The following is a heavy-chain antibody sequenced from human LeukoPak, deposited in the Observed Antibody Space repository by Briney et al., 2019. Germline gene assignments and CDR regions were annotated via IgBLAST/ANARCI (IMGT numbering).Heavy chain of an antibody. V-gene: IGHV3-21*01. J-gene: IGHJ6*02. D-gene: IGHD2/OR15-2a*01. Sequence: GGSLRLSCAASGFIFSSYSMNWVRQAPGKGLEWVSFISGSSGYIYYADSVKGRFTISRDNAKNSLHLQMNSLRAEDTAVYYCARDPGNYYGMDVWGQGTTVTVSS. CDR3: ARDPGNYYGMDV. CDR2: ISGSSGYI. CDR1: GFIFSSYS.